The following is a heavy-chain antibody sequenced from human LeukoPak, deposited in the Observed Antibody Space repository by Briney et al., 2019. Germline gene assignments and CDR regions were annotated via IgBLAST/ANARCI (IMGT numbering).Heavy chain of an antibody. CDR1: GFTLKNYW. CDR2: ISGSGGST. Sequence: GGSLRLSCAASGFTLKNYWMSWVRQDPGKGLEWVSAISGSGGSTYYADSVKGRFTISRDNSKNTLYLQMNSLRAEDTAVYYCAKVIAVAGIAFDYWGQGTLVTVSS. CDR3: AKVIAVAGIAFDY. V-gene: IGHV3-23*01. J-gene: IGHJ4*02. D-gene: IGHD6-19*01.